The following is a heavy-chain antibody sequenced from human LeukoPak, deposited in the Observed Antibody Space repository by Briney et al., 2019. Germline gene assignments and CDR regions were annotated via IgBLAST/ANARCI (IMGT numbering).Heavy chain of an antibody. J-gene: IGHJ4*02. V-gene: IGHV4-38-2*02. D-gene: IGHD2-2*01. Sequence: SETLSLTCTVSAYSISSGYYWGWIRQPPGKGLEWIGSVYQSGSTYYNPSLKSRATMSIDTSKNQFSLNLSSVTAADTAVYYCARDYCSSSGCNSAYWGQGTLVTVSS. CDR3: ARDYCSSSGCNSAY. CDR2: VYQSGST. CDR1: AYSISSGYY.